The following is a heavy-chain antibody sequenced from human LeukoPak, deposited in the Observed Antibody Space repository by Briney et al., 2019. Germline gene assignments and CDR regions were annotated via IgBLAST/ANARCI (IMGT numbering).Heavy chain of an antibody. CDR1: GYTFTSYG. Sequence: ASVKVSCKASGYTFTSYGISWVRQAPGQGLEWMGWISAYNGNTNYAQKLQGRVTMTTDTSTSTAYMELRSLRSDDTAVYSCTWLKYCSGGSCQWWFDPWGQGTLVTVSS. V-gene: IGHV1-18*01. CDR3: TWLKYCSGGSCQWWFDP. J-gene: IGHJ5*02. D-gene: IGHD2-15*01. CDR2: ISAYNGNT.